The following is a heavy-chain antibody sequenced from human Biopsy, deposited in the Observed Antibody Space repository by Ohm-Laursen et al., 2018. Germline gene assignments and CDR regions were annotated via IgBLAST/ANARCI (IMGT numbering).Heavy chain of an antibody. CDR2: ISSSSDNI. Sequence: GSLRLSCAASGFTLSSYSMNWVRQTPGKGLEWVSTISSSSDNIYYVDSVKGRFTISRDNAKNSLYLQMNSLRAEDTAVYYWTRSRGSAGIATIYYYGMDVWGQGTTVTVSS. D-gene: IGHD3-16*01. J-gene: IGHJ6*02. CDR3: TRSRGSAGIATIYYYGMDV. CDR1: GFTLSSYS. V-gene: IGHV3-21*01.